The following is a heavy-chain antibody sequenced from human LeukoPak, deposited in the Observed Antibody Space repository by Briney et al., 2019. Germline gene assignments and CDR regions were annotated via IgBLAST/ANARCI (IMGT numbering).Heavy chain of an antibody. Sequence: PGGSLRLSCAASGFTFSSYWMHWVRQAPGKGLAWVSRINSDGSSTNYADSVKGRFTISRDNAKNTLYLQMNSLRAEDTAVYYCARGWRGAFDYWGQGTLVTVSS. CDR2: INSDGSST. CDR1: GFTFSSYW. D-gene: IGHD3-10*01. J-gene: IGHJ4*02. V-gene: IGHV3-74*01. CDR3: ARGWRGAFDY.